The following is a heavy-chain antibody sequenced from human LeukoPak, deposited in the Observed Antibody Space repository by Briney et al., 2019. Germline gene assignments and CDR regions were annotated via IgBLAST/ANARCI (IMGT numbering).Heavy chain of an antibody. D-gene: IGHD3-10*01. J-gene: IGHJ4*01. CDR3: ARGSTYHGSGSYFPFDY. CDR2: ISGSGGNT. CDR1: GFAFSSYS. V-gene: IGHV3-23*01. Sequence: GGSLRLSCAGSGFAFSSYSMTWVRQAPGKGLEWVSVISGSGGNTYYADSVKGRLTISRDNSKSTLFLQMNSLRAEDTAVYYCARGSTYHGSGSYFPFDYWGHGTLVTVSS.